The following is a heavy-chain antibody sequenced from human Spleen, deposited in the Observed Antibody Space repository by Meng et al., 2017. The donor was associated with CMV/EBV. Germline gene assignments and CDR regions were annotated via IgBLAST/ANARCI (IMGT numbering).Heavy chain of an antibody. CDR3: ARGHSSPNWFDS. CDR1: GFTVSKSY. J-gene: IGHJ5*01. V-gene: IGHV3-53*01. Sequence: GGSLRLSCAGSGFTVSKSYMSCVRQAPGKGLEWVSVIFSAGSPYYADSVKGRFTISSDNSQNTLYLQMNRLRAEDTAVYYCARGHSSPNWFDSWGQGTLVTVSS. D-gene: IGHD3-22*01. CDR2: IFSAGSP.